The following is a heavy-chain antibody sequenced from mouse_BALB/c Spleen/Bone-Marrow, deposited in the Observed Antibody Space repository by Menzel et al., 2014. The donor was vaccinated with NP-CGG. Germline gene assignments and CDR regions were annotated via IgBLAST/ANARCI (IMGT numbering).Heavy chain of an antibody. CDR2: IHPNTDNT. Sequence: VQLQQSGSVLVRPGASVKLSCKASGYTFTSSWMHWAKQRPGQGLEWIGEIHPNTDNTNYDEKFKGKATLTVDTSSSATYVDLSSLTSKDSAVDYCARHHRYAYYFDYWGKGSTLTVSS. J-gene: IGHJ2*01. V-gene: IGHV1S130*01. CDR3: ARHHRYAYYFDY. D-gene: IGHD2-14*01. CDR1: GYTFTSSW.